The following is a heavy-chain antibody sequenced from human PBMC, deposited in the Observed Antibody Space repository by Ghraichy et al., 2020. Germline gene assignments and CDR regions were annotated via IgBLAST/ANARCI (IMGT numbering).Heavy chain of an antibody. CDR3: ARWGASSWSKSTYYFDS. V-gene: IGHV4-59*01. D-gene: IGHD6-13*01. Sequence: SETLSLTCSVSNGSISSYYWSWLRQPPGEGLEWIGYAFFSGITNYNPSLKTRATISVDRSKNQFSLSLTSVTAADSAVYFCARWGASSWSKSTYYFDSWGHGTLVTVSS. CDR1: NGSISSYY. J-gene: IGHJ4*03. CDR2: AFFSGIT.